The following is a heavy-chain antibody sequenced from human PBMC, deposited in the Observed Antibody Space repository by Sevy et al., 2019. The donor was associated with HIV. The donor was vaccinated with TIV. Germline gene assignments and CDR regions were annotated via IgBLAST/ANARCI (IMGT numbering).Heavy chain of an antibody. CDR2: ISPNGATS. CDR3: ARGLTYYYDSSGYFWSFAFDI. D-gene: IGHD3-22*01. CDR1: GFTFGYFA. V-gene: IGHV3-23*01. J-gene: IGHJ3*02. Sequence: GGSLRLSCEVSGFTFGYFAMSWVRQAPGKGLEWVSGISPNGATSHYAASVRGRFTISRDNSKNRMYLQMNSLRAEDTAVYYCARGLTYYYDSSGYFWSFAFDIWGQGTMVTVSS.